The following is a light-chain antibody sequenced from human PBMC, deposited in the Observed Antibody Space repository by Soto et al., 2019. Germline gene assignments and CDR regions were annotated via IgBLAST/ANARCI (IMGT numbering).Light chain of an antibody. CDR3: QHYNSYTEA. V-gene: IGKV1-5*03. J-gene: IGKJ1*01. Sequence: DIQMTQSPSTLSGSVGDRVTITCRASQTISSWLAWYQQKPGKAPKLLIYKASTLKIGVPSRFSGSGSGTEFNLTISSLQPDDFAPYYCQHYNSYTEAFGQGTKVELK. CDR2: KAS. CDR1: QTISSW.